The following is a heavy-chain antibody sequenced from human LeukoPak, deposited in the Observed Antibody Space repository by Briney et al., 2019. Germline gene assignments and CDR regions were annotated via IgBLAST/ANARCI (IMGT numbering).Heavy chain of an antibody. V-gene: IGHV3-7*04. Sequence: HPGGSLRLSCIGSGFSFSNHWLSWVRQAPGKGLEWVSSIKQDENKRTYVDSVKGRFTVSGDSAQNSLYLQMNGLRVEDTAVYYCARGPPYGDRSDFLDYWGQGTLVTVSS. CDR2: IKQDENKR. CDR3: ARGPPYGDRSDFLDY. J-gene: IGHJ4*02. CDR1: GFSFSNHW. D-gene: IGHD4/OR15-4a*01.